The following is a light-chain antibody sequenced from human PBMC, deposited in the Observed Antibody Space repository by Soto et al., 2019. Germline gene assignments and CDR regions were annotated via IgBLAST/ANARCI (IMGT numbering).Light chain of an antibody. J-gene: IGLJ2*01. V-gene: IGLV2-11*01. CDR1: SSDVGGYNY. CDR2: AVS. Sequence: QSALTQPRSVSGSPGQSVTISCTGTSSDVGGYNYVSWYQQHPGKAPKLMIYAVSKRPSGVPDRFSGSKSGNTASLTISGLQAEYEADYYCCSYAGSYTWVFGGGTKLTVL. CDR3: CSYAGSYTWV.